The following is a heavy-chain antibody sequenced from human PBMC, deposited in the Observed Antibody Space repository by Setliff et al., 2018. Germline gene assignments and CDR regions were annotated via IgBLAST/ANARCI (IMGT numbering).Heavy chain of an antibody. CDR3: AKEHVVISFVTNTHHHYGMDV. J-gene: IGHJ6*02. CDR1: GASLRSGSNY. D-gene: IGHD2-8*01. V-gene: IGHV4-61*02. Sequence: QTLSLTCAVSGASLRSGSNYWGWFRQPAGKGLEWVGRIYTDGTTNYSPSLKSRVSVSADTSMNHFSLRMTSVSAADTAVYYCAKEHVVISFVTNTHHHYGMDVWGQGTTVTVSS. CDR2: IYTDGTT.